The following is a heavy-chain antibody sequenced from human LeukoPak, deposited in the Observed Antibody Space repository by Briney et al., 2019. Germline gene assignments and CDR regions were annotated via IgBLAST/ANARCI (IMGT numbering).Heavy chain of an antibody. CDR2: ISSTGNPR. CDR1: GLSFSDYS. J-gene: IGHJ4*02. CDR3: ARDYDCEDAGGFDY. D-gene: IGHD2-21*02. Sequence: GGSLRLSCTASGLSFSDYSMNWVRQAPGKGLEWVSYISSTGNPRHYAESVEGRFTISRDNAKNSLYLQMNSLRAEDTAVYYCARDYDCEDAGGFDYWGQGTLVTVSS. V-gene: IGHV3-48*01.